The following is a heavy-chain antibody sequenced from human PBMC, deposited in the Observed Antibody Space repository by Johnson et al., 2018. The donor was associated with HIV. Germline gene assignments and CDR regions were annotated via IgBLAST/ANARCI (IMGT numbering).Heavy chain of an antibody. D-gene: IGHD2-15*01. CDR3: ANSLLLDAFNI. Sequence: VQLVESGGGVVQPGGSLRLSCAASGFTVSSNYMNWVRQAPGKGLEWVSVIYSGGSTYYADAVKGRFTVPRDSSKNTLYLQMNSLRAEDTAVYYCANSLLLDAFNIWGQGTMVTVSS. J-gene: IGHJ3*02. V-gene: IGHV3-66*02. CDR2: IYSGGST. CDR1: GFTVSSNY.